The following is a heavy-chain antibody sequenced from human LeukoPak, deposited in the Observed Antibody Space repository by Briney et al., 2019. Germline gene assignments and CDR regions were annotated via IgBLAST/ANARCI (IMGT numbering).Heavy chain of an antibody. D-gene: IGHD3-10*01. CDR3: ARQIRGEEFDY. CDR1: GGSIRSSSYY. J-gene: IGHJ4*02. Sequence: SETLSLTCTVSGGSIRSSSYYWGWIRQPPGKGLEWIGSIYYSGTTYYNPSLKSRVTISVDTSKNQFSLKLSSVTAADTAVYYRARQIRGEEFDYWGQGTLVTVSS. CDR2: IYYSGTT. V-gene: IGHV4-39*01.